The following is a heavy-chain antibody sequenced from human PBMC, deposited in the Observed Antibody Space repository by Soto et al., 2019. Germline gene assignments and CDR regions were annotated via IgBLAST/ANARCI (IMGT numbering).Heavy chain of an antibody. CDR2: ISGNSGKT. D-gene: IGHD2-21*02. Sequence: EVQLLESGGGFVQPGGSLRLSCTASGVGLSTYAISWVRQAPGKGLEWVSVISGNSGKTDYADSVKGRFSISRDKSENTVYLQMNRLRAEDTAVYYCALPSCGGDCYSPFDYWGQRTLVTDS. J-gene: IGHJ4*02. V-gene: IGHV3-23*01. CDR3: ALPSCGGDCYSPFDY. CDR1: GVGLSTYA.